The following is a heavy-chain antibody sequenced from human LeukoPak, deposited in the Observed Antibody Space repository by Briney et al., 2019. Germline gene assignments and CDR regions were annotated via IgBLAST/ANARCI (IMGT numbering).Heavy chain of an antibody. Sequence: PSETRSLTCAVYGGSFSGYYWSWIRQPAGKGLEWIGRIYTSGSTNYNPSLKSRVTMSVDTSKNQFSLKLSSVTAADTAVYYCAGAYYYDSSGYIYAFDIWGQGTMVTVSS. CDR3: AGAYYYDSSGYIYAFDI. V-gene: IGHV4-59*10. CDR1: GGSFSGYY. D-gene: IGHD3-22*01. CDR2: IYTSGST. J-gene: IGHJ3*02.